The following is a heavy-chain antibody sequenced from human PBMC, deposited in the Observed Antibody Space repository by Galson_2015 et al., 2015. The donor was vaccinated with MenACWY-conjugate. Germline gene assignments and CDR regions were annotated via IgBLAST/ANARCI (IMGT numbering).Heavy chain of an antibody. D-gene: IGHD3-22*01. CDR2: IYSGGST. CDR3: ARDSDDSSGYCDLFDY. Sequence: SLRLSCAASGFTVSSNYMSWVRQAPGKGQEWVSVIYSGGSTYYADSVKGRFTISRDNSKNTLYLQMNSLRAEDTAVYYCARDSDDSSGYCDLFDYWGQGTLVTVSS. V-gene: IGHV3-66*01. CDR1: GFTVSSNY. J-gene: IGHJ4*02.